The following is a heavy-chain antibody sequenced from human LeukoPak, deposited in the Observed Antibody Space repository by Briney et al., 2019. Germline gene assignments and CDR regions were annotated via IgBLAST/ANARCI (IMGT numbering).Heavy chain of an antibody. D-gene: IGHD6-6*01. Sequence: SVKVSCKASGGTFSSYAISWVRQAPGQGLEWMGRTIPILGIANYAQKFQGRVTITADKSTSTAYMELSSLRSEDTAAYFCARENWRSKSIDFDSWGQGTLVTVSS. CDR3: ARENWRSKSIDFDS. CDR1: GGTFSSYA. CDR2: TIPILGIA. V-gene: IGHV1-69*04. J-gene: IGHJ4*02.